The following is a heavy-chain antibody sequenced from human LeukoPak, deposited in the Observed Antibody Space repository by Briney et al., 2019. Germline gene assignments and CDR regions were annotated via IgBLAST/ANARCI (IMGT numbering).Heavy chain of an antibody. Sequence: SETLSLTCAVSGYSISSGYYWGWIRQPPGKGLEWIGSIYHSGSTYYNPSLKSRVTISVDTSKNQFSLKLSSVTAADTAVYYCARQRGRNWFDPWGQGTLVTVSS. CDR3: ARQRGRNWFDP. CDR2: IYHSGST. D-gene: IGHD3-16*01. V-gene: IGHV4-38-2*01. J-gene: IGHJ5*02. CDR1: GYSISSGYY.